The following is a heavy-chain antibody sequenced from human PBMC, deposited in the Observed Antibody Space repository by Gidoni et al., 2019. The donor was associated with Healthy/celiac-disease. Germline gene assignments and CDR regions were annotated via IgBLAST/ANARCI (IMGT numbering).Heavy chain of an antibody. CDR3: ARPLDRGATPGY. CDR2: IYYSGST. CDR1: GGSNSSSSYY. V-gene: IGHV4-39*01. D-gene: IGHD1-26*01. Sequence: QLQLQESGPGLVQPSETLSTTCTVSGGSNSSSSYYGGWIRQPPGLGLEWIGSIYYSGSTYYNPSLKSRVTISVDTSKNQFSLKLSSVTAADTAVYYCARPLDRGATPGYWGQGTLVTVSS. J-gene: IGHJ4*02.